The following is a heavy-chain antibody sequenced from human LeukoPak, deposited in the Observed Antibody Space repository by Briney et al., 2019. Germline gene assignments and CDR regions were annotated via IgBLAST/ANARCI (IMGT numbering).Heavy chain of an antibody. J-gene: IGHJ4*02. Sequence: EGSLKLSCTASGVTFSSYAISWVRQAPGQGLEWVSAISASGGSTYYADSVQGRFTISRDNSKNTLYLQMNSLRAEDTAVYYCAKDVAAFPDYWGQGTLVTVSS. CDR3: AKDVAAFPDY. D-gene: IGHD6-13*01. CDR1: GVTFSSYA. V-gene: IGHV3-23*01. CDR2: ISASGGST.